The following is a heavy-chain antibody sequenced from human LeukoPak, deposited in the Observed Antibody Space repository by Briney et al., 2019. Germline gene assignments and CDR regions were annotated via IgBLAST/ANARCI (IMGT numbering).Heavy chain of an antibody. CDR3: ARGVGRLGELSFDY. V-gene: IGHV3-48*04. J-gene: IGHJ4*02. CDR2: ISRSGDTI. Sequence: GGSLRLSCAAYGFTFNYHSMNWVRQAPGKGLEWISYISRSGDTIYYADSVKGRFTISRDNAKNSLYLQMNSLRAEDTALYYCARGVGRLGELSFDYWGQGTLVTVSS. D-gene: IGHD3-10*01. CDR1: GFTFNYHS.